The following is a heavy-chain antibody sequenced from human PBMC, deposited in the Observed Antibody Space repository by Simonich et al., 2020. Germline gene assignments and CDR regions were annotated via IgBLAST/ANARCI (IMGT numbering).Heavy chain of an antibody. CDR3: ARASRGTWWYYYFDY. D-gene: IGHD2-15*01. CDR1: GYTFTSYG. J-gene: IGHJ4*02. CDR2: ISAYKGNT. Sequence: QVQLVQSGAEVKKPGASVKVSCKASGYTFTSYGISWVRQAPGQGLEWMGWISAYKGNTNNARKLQGRATMTTDTSPGTAYMELRSLRSDDTAVYYCARASRGTWWYYYFDYWGQGTLVTVSS. V-gene: IGHV1-18*01.